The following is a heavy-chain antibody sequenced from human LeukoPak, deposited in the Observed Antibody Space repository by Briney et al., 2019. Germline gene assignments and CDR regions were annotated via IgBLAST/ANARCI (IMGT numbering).Heavy chain of an antibody. CDR2: IYHSGST. CDR3: ARVMINYGDGYYFDY. V-gene: IGHV4-38-2*02. Sequence: PSETLSLTCTVSGYSISSGYYWGWIRQPPGKGLEWIGSIYHSGSTYYNPSLKSRVTISVDTSKNQFSLKLSSVTAADTAVYYCARVMINYGDGYYFDYWGQGTLVTVSS. CDR1: GYSISSGYY. J-gene: IGHJ4*02. D-gene: IGHD4-17*01.